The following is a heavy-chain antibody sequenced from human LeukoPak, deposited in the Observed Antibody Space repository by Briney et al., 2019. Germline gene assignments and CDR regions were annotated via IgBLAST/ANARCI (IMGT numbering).Heavy chain of an antibody. V-gene: IGHV3-23*01. CDR1: GFTFSSYA. CDR3: AKDSLSGGSCFDY. Sequence: GGSPRLSCAASGFTFSSYAMSWVRQAPGKGLEWVSGISGSGGRKYYADSVMGRFTISRENAKNTLYLQMNSLTAEDTAVYYCAKDSLSGGSCFDYGGQGALVTVS. D-gene: IGHD2-15*01. CDR2: ISGSGGRK. J-gene: IGHJ4*02.